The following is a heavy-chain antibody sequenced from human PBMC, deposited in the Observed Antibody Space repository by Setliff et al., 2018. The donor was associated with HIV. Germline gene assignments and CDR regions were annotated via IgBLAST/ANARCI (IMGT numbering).Heavy chain of an antibody. CDR3: ARHRDGVTYPLDY. Sequence: SETLSLTCTVSGGSISSDDYYWNWIRQPPGKGLEWIGYIHYTGSTTYNPSLKSRVTISVDTSKNRFSLQLPSVTAADTAVSYCARHRDGVTYPLDYWGQGTLVTVSS. D-gene: IGHD2-8*01. V-gene: IGHV4-61*08. J-gene: IGHJ4*02. CDR1: GGSISSDDYY. CDR2: IHYTGST.